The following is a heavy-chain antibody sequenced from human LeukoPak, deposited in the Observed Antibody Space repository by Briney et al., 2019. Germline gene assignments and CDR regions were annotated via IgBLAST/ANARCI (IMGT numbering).Heavy chain of an antibody. V-gene: IGHV3-9*01. J-gene: IGHJ1*01. CDR2: ISWNSGSI. CDR1: GFTFNDYA. Sequence: GGSLRLSCEASGFTFNDYAMHWVRQAPGKGLEWVSGISWNSGSIGYADSVNGRLTISRYNAKNSLYLHINRLRTEDTALYYCAKDMYSSGSNGEGYLQHWGQGTLVTVSS. CDR3: AKDMYSSGSNGEGYLQH. D-gene: IGHD6-19*01.